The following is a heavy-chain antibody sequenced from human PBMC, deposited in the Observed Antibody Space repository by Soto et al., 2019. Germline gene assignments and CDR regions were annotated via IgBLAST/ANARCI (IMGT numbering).Heavy chain of an antibody. CDR1: GYTFTSYC. D-gene: IGHD3-3*01. V-gene: IGHV1-18*04. CDR3: ARDLARRITIFGVA. J-gene: IGHJ5*02. CDR2: ISAYNGNT. Sequence: ASVKVSCKASGYTFTSYCISLVRQAPGQGLEWMGWISAYNGNTNYAQKLQGRVTMTTDTSTSTAYMELRSLRSDDTAVDYCARDLARRITIFGVAWGQGTLVTVSS.